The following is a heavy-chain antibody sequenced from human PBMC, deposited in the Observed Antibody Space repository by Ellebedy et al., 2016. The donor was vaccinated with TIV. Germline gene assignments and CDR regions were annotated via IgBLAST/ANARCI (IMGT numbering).Heavy chain of an antibody. CDR3: ARDQWLGRAYYFDY. CDR2: IKQDGNEK. J-gene: IGHJ4*02. D-gene: IGHD6-19*01. Sequence: GESLKISCAASGFTFSNYWMSWVRQAPGKGLEWVANIKQDGNEKYYVDSVEGRFAISRDNAKNSMYLQMSSLRDEDTAVYYCARDQWLGRAYYFDYWGQGTLLTVSS. V-gene: IGHV3-7*01. CDR1: GFTFSNYW.